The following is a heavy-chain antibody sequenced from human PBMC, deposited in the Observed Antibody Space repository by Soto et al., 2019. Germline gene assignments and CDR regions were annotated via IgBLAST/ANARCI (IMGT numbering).Heavy chain of an antibody. D-gene: IGHD4-17*01. J-gene: IGHJ2*01. CDR1: EFTFSSYG. CDR3: AKDVYGDYRGYFDL. V-gene: IGHV3-30*18. CDR2: ISYDGRNK. Sequence: QVQLVESGGGVVQPGRSLRLSCAASEFTFSSYGMHWVRQAPGKGLEWVAVISYDGRNKYYADSVKGRFTISRDNSKNTLYLQMHSLRAEDTAMYYCAKDVYGDYRGYFDLWGRGTLVTVSS.